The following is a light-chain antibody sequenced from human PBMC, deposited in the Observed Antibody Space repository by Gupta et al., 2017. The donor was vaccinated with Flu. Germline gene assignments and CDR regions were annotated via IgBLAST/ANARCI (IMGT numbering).Light chain of an antibody. CDR3: SSYTSTYTLV. J-gene: IGLJ3*02. CDR2: EVS. V-gene: IGLV2-14*01. Sequence: QSALTQPASVSGSPGQSITISCTGTSSDVGGYNFVAWYQQHPGKAPKLLIYEVSNRPSGVSNRFSASKSGNTASLTISGLQNEDEADYYCSSYTSTYTLVFGGGTKATVL. CDR1: SSDVGGYNF.